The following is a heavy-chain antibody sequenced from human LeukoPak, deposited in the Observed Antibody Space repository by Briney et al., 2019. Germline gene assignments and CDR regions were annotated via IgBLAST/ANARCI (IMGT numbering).Heavy chain of an antibody. CDR1: GGTFSSYA. CDR3: ARSADIVVVPAAPDDAFDI. CDR2: IIPVLGIA. V-gene: IGHV1-69*04. J-gene: IGHJ3*02. Sequence: SVKVSCKASGGTFSSYAISWVRQAPGQGLEWMGRIIPVLGIANYAQKFQGRVTITADKSTSTAYMELSSLRSEDTAVYYCARSADIVVVPAAPDDAFDIWGQGTMVTVSS. D-gene: IGHD2-2*01.